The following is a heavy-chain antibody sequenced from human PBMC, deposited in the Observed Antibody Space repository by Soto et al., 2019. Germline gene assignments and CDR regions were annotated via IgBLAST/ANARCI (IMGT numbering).Heavy chain of an antibody. D-gene: IGHD6-19*01. CDR2: IGSAGDT. CDR1: GFTFSGSD. CDR3: AKDRIAVAGNPEYFQH. V-gene: IGHV3-13*04. J-gene: IGHJ1*01. Sequence: PGGSLRLSCAASGFTFSGSDMHWVRQGTGEGLEWVSGIGSAGDTYYLDSVKGRFTISRDNAKNSLYLQMNSLRAEDTAVYYCAKDRIAVAGNPEYFQHWGQGTLVTVSS.